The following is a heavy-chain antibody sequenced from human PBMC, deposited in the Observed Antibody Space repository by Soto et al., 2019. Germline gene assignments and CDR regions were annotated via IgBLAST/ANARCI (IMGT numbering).Heavy chain of an antibody. V-gene: IGHV4-34*01. Sequence: PSENLSLTCAVYGGSFSGYYWSWIRQPPGKGLEWIGEINHSGSTNYNPSLKSRVTISVDTSKNQLSLKLSSVTAADTAVYYCASTLGYCSGGSCFPRGYYYGMDVWGQGTTVTVS. CDR2: INHSGST. CDR3: ASTLGYCSGGSCFPRGYYYGMDV. J-gene: IGHJ6*02. D-gene: IGHD2-15*01. CDR1: GGSFSGYY.